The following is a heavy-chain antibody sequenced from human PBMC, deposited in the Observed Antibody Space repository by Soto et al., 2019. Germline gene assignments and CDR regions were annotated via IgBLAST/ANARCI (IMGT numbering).Heavy chain of an antibody. V-gene: IGHV3-23*01. CDR1: GFTFSSYA. CDR2: ISGSGGST. CDR3: AKKIKKGDAFDI. J-gene: IGHJ3*02. Sequence: PGGSLRLSCAASGFTFSSYAMSWVRQAPGKGLEWVSAISGSGGSTYYADSVKGRFTISRGNSKNTLYLQMNSLRAEDTAVYYCAKKIKKGDAFDIWGQGTMVTVSS. D-gene: IGHD3-16*01.